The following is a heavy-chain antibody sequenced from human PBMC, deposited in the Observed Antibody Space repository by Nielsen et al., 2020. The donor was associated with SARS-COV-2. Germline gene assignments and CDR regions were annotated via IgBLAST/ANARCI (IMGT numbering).Heavy chain of an antibody. D-gene: IGHD6-13*01. V-gene: IGHV2-70*11. CDR2: IDWDDDK. CDR3: ARIRHSSSWSLTDF. Sequence: WIRQPPGKALEWLARIDWDDDKDYSTSLKTRLTISRDTSKNQVVLTMINMDPVDTATYYCARIRHSSSWSLTDFWGQGTLVTVSS. J-gene: IGHJ4*02.